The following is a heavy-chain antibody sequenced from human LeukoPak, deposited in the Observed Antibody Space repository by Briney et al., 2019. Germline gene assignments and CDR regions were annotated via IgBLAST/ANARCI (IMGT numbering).Heavy chain of an antibody. CDR2: IYAGDSDT. J-gene: IGHJ4*02. CDR1: GYSFTSYW. V-gene: IGHV5-51*01. Sequence: GESLKRSSKGAGYSFTSYWIGWVRQMPGKGLEWMGIIYAGDSDTRYSPSFQGQVTISADKSISTAYLQWSSLKASDTAMYYCARQRELSSLGYFDYWGQGTRVPVSS. D-gene: IGHD6-13*01. CDR3: ARQRELSSLGYFDY.